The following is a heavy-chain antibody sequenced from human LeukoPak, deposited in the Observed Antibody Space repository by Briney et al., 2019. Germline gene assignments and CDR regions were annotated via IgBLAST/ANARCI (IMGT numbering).Heavy chain of an antibody. J-gene: IGHJ4*02. Sequence: GGSLRLSCAASGFTFTNYWMNWVRQAPGKGLEWVANIKQDGSEKYYVDSVKGRFTISRDNAKKSLYLHMNSLRAEDTAVYYCARGSIDYWGQGILVTDSS. CDR2: IKQDGSEK. CDR3: ARGSIDY. V-gene: IGHV3-7*04. CDR1: GFTFTNYW.